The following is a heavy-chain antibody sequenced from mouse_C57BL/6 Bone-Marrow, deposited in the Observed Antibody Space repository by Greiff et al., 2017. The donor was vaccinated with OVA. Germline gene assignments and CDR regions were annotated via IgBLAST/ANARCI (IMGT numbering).Heavy chain of an antibody. V-gene: IGHV1-81*01. D-gene: IGHD1-1*01. Sequence: QVQLQQSGAELARPGASVKLSCKASGYTFTSYGISWVKQRTGQGLEWIGEIYPRSGNTYYNEKFKGKATLTADKSSSTAYMELRSLTSADSAVYFCARQSYYGSSYPWFAYWGQGTLVTVSA. CDR1: GYTFTSYG. CDR3: ARQSYYGSSYPWFAY. CDR2: IYPRSGNT. J-gene: IGHJ3*01.